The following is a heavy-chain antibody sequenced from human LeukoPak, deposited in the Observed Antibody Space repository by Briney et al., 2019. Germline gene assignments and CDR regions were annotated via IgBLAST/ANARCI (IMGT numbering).Heavy chain of an antibody. D-gene: IGHD6-19*01. CDR1: GYIFTNYW. Sequence: GESLKISCKGSGYIFTNYWIGWVRQLPGKGLEWMGIIYPGDSDTRYSPSFQGQVTISVDKSISTAYLQWSSLKASDTAMYYCARRYQTVAGTYFDSWGQGTLVTVSS. J-gene: IGHJ4*02. CDR3: ARRYQTVAGTYFDS. CDR2: IYPGDSDT. V-gene: IGHV5-51*01.